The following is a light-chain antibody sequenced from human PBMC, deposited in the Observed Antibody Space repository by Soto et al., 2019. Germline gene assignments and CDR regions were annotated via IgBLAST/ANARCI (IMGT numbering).Light chain of an antibody. V-gene: IGKV3-15*01. CDR1: QSVSSN. CDR3: QQYDIWPPYT. J-gene: IGKJ2*01. CDR2: DAS. Sequence: EIVSTQSPAALSSFPGDRVTLSCRASQSVSSNYLAWYQQKPGQAPRLLIYDASTRATGIPPRFSGGGSGTEFTVTISSLQSEDFAIYYCQQYDIWPPYTFGQGTKVDIK.